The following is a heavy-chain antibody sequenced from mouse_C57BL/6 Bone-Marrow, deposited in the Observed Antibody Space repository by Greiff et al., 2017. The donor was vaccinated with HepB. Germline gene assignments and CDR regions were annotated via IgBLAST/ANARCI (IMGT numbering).Heavy chain of an antibody. CDR1: GYTFTSYW. J-gene: IGHJ2*01. CDR3: ARGTTVVARRDLDY. V-gene: IGHV1-55*01. D-gene: IGHD1-1*01. Sequence: VQLQQSGAELARPGASVKLSCKASGYTFTSYWITWVKQRPGQGLEWIGDIYPGSGSTNYNEKFKSKATLTVDTSSSTAYMQLSSLTSEDSAVYYCARGTTVVARRDLDYWGQGTTLTVSS. CDR2: IYPGSGST.